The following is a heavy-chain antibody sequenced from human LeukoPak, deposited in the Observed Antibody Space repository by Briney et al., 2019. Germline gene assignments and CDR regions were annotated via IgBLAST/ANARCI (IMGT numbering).Heavy chain of an antibody. Sequence: GGSLRLSCAASGFTFSSYWMSWVRQAPGKGLEWVANIKQDGSEKYYVDSVKGRFTISRDNAKNSLYLQMNSLRAEDTAVYYCARDSSYYDFWSGDYYCYMDVWGKGTTVTVSS. J-gene: IGHJ6*03. V-gene: IGHV3-7*01. CDR3: ARDSSYYDFWSGDYYCYMDV. CDR1: GFTFSSYW. D-gene: IGHD3-3*01. CDR2: IKQDGSEK.